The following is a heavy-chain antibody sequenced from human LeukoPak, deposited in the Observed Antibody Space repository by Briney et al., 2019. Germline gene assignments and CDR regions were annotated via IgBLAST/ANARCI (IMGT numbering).Heavy chain of an antibody. V-gene: IGHV3-23*01. CDR2: ISGSGGGT. J-gene: IGHJ4*02. CDR1: GITLINYG. CDR3: AKRGVVIRVILVGFHKEAYYFDS. Sequence: GGSLRLSCAVSGITLINYGMSWGRQAPGKGLEWVSGISGSGGGTNYADSVKGRFTISRDNPKNTLYLQMNSLRAEDTAVYFCAKRGVVIRVILVGFHKEAYYFDSWGQGALVTVSS. D-gene: IGHD3-22*01.